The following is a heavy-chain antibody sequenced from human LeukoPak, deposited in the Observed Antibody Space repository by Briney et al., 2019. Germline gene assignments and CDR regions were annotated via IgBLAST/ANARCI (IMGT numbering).Heavy chain of an antibody. V-gene: IGHV4-39*01. J-gene: IGHJ5*02. CDR1: GGSISSGSYY. CDR2: IYYSGST. Sequence: PSETLSLTCTVSGGSISSGSYYWGWIRQPPGKGLEWIGSIYYSGSTYYNTSLKSRVTISVDTSKNQFSLKLRSVSAADTAVYYCAGDWNRNWFDPWGQGTLVTVSS. CDR3: AGDWNRNWFDP. D-gene: IGHD1-1*01.